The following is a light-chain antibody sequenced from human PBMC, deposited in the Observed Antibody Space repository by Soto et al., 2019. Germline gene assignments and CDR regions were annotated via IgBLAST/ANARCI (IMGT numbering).Light chain of an antibody. V-gene: IGKV3-20*01. J-gene: IGKJ1*01. CDR3: QQYGGSPRT. Sequence: EIVLTQSPGTRAFSPGERAALSCRGSQSVNSFYLAWFQQKPGQAPRLLIYGASTRATGIPDRFSGSGSGTDFTLTISRLEPEDFAVYHCQQYGGSPRTFGQGTKVDIK. CDR1: QSVNSFY. CDR2: GAS.